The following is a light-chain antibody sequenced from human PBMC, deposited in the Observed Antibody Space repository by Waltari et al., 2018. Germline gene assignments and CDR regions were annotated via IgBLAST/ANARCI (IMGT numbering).Light chain of an antibody. CDR3: MQALQTPLFT. V-gene: IGKV2-28*01. J-gene: IGKJ3*01. CDR2: LAS. Sequence: DIVMTQSPLSLPVTPGEPASISCRSSQSLLHSNGYTFLDWYLQKPGQSPQLRIYLASNRASGVPDRFSGSGSGTDFTLKISRVEAEDVGVYYCMQALQTPLFTFGPGTKVDIK. CDR1: QSLLHSNGYTF.